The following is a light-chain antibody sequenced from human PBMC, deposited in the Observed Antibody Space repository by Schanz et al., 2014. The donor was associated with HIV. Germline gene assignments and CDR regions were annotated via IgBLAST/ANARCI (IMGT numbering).Light chain of an antibody. J-gene: IGLJ1*01. CDR1: SSDVGGYNY. CDR2: EVT. Sequence: QSVLTQPPSASGSVGQSVTISCIGTSSDVGGYNYVSWYQQHPGNAPKLLIYEVTKRPSGVPNRFSGSKSGNTASLTVSGLRAEDEGDYYCCSYTTTSTYVFGAGTKLTVL. V-gene: IGLV2-8*01. CDR3: CSYTTTSTYV.